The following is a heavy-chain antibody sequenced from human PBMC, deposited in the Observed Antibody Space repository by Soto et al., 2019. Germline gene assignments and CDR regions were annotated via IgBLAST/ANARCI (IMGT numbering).Heavy chain of an antibody. D-gene: IGHD3-22*01. Sequence: GASVKVSCKASGYTFTSYGISWVRQAPGQGLEWMGWISAYNGNTNYAQKLQGRVTMTTDTSTSTAYMELRSMRSDDTAVYYCASSGYYYDSSGYWPHAFDIWGQGTMVTVSS. J-gene: IGHJ3*02. CDR1: GYTFTSYG. V-gene: IGHV1-18*01. CDR2: ISAYNGNT. CDR3: ASSGYYYDSSGYWPHAFDI.